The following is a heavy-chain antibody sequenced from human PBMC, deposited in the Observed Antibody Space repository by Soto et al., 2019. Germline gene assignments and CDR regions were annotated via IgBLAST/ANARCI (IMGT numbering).Heavy chain of an antibody. D-gene: IGHD4-4*01. V-gene: IGHV4-30-2*01. CDR1: GGPLSSGGYS. Sequence: SETLSLTCAVSGGPLSSGGYSCSWIRQPPGKGLEWIGYIYHSGSTYYNPSLKSRVTISVDRSKNQFSLKLSSVTAADTAVYYCARGMTTVPTFDYWGQGTLVTVSS. CDR3: ARGMTTVPTFDY. J-gene: IGHJ4*02. CDR2: IYHSGST.